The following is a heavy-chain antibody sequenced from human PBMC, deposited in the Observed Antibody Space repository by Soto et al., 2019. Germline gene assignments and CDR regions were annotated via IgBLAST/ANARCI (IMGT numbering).Heavy chain of an antibody. Sequence: PGESLKISCKGSGYSFTSNWIGWVRQKPGKGLEWMGFIYPGDSDTIYSASFQGQVTISADKSISTAYLQWNSLRASDTAMYYCARQWAPGGYYYYGMDVWGQGTSVTVSS. CDR2: IYPGDSDT. CDR1: GYSFTSNW. D-gene: IGHD1-26*01. CDR3: ARQWAPGGYYYYGMDV. J-gene: IGHJ6*02. V-gene: IGHV5-51*01.